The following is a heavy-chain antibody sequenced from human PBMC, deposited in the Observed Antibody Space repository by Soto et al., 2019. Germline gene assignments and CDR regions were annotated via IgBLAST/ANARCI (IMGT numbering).Heavy chain of an antibody. Sequence: PSETLSLTCTVSGGSISSYYWSWIRQPPGKGLEWIGYIYYSGSTNYNPSLKSRVTISVDTSKNQFSLKLSSVTAADTAVYYCGGANCSGGSCYVGATPHRTDYWGQGTLVTVSS. V-gene: IGHV4-59*08. D-gene: IGHD2-15*01. J-gene: IGHJ4*02. CDR1: GGSISSYY. CDR2: IYYSGST. CDR3: GGANCSGGSCYVGATPHRTDY.